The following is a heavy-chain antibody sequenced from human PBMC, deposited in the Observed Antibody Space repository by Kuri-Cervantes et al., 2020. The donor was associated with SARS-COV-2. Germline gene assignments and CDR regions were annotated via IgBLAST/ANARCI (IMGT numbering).Heavy chain of an antibody. Sequence: GESLKISCAASGFTFSSYAMSWVRQAPGKGLEWVGRIKSKTDGGTTDYAAPVKGRFTISRDDSKNTLYLQMNSLKTEDTAVYYCAKGGMTTVTALDWYFDLWGRGTLVTVSS. D-gene: IGHD4-17*01. CDR1: GFTFSSYA. J-gene: IGHJ2*01. CDR2: IKSKTDGGTT. V-gene: IGHV3-15*01. CDR3: AKGGMTTVTALDWYFDL.